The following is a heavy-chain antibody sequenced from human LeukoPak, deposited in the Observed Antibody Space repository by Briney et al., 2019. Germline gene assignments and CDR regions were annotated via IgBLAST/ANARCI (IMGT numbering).Heavy chain of an antibody. D-gene: IGHD3-10*01. J-gene: IGHJ4*02. CDR2: ISSNGGST. CDR1: A. CDR3: VKDYYGSGSYSTDY. Sequence: AMXGVRQAPXKGLEYVSAISSNGGSTYYADSVKGTFTISSDNSTNTLYLQMSSLRAEDTAVYYCVKDYYGSGSYSTDYWGQGTLVTVSS. V-gene: IGHV3-64D*06.